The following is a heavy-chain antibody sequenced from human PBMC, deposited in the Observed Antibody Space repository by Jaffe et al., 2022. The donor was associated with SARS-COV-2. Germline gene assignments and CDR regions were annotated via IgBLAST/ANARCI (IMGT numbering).Heavy chain of an antibody. J-gene: IGHJ3*01. V-gene: IGHV3-23*04. CDR1: GFTFSSYA. CDR2: ISGRGGST. D-gene: IGHD3-22*01. Sequence: EVQLVESGGGLGQPGGSLRLSCAVSGFTFSSYAMSWVRQAAGKGLEWVSVISGRGGSTYYADSVKGRFIISRDNSKNTLYLQMNSLRAEDTAVYYCAKDGVPLWEYGSSGYRGYEAFDFWGQGTMVTVSS. CDR3: AKDGVPLWEYGSSGYRGYEAFDF.